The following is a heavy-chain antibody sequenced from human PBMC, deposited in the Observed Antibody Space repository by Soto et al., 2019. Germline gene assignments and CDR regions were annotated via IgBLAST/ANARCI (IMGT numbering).Heavy chain of an antibody. CDR1: VFTFSTYW. CDR3: ASRYLEYCSSASCSAPYDF. J-gene: IGHJ4*02. CDR2: IKQDGSEK. Sequence: EVQLVESGGGLVQPGGSLRLSCASSVFTFSTYWMSWVRQAPGKGLEWVANIKQDGSEKYYVDSVKGRFTISRDNTKKSLYLQMNSLRAEDTAVYYCASRYLEYCSSASCSAPYDFWGQGTLVTVSS. D-gene: IGHD2-2*01. V-gene: IGHV3-7*05.